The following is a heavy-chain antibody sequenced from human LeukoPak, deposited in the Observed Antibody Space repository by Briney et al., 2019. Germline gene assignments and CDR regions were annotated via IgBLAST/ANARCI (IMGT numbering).Heavy chain of an antibody. CDR1: GYTFTGYY. J-gene: IGHJ5*02. V-gene: IGHV1-2*02. Sequence: GASVTVSCKASGYTFTGYYMHWVRQAPGQGLEWMGWINPNSGGTNYAQKFQGRVTMTRDTSISTAYMELSRLRSDDTAVYYCASPANYYYDSSGYSNWFDPWGQGTLVTVSS. D-gene: IGHD3-22*01. CDR2: INPNSGGT. CDR3: ASPANYYYDSSGYSNWFDP.